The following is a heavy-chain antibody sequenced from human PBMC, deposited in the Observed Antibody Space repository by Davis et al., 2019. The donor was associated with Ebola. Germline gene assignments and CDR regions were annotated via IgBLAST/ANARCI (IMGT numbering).Heavy chain of an antibody. CDR1: GGSISSSNW. J-gene: IGHJ6*02. V-gene: IGHV4-4*02. CDR3: ARDSCSSTSCYPRYYYGMDV. D-gene: IGHD2-2*01. Sequence: SETLSLTCTVSGGSISSSNWWSWVRQPPGKGLEWIGEIYHSGSTNYNPSLKSRVTISVDKSKNQFSLKLSSVTAADTAVYYCARDSCSSTSCYPRYYYGMDVWGQGTTVTVSS. CDR2: IYHSGST.